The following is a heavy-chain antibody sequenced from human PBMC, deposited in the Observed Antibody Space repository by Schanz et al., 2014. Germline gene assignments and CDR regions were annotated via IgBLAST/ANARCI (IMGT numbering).Heavy chain of an antibody. D-gene: IGHD1-1*01. V-gene: IGHV3-66*02. Sequence: EVQVVESGGGLVQPGGSLRLSCVASGFNVSKSYVSWVRQAPGKGPEWVSLMYKNGSAFYADTVKGRLAISRDNSKNTVYHEMNRLRTDDTAVYYWARDSAGTTFGVLDSWGQGTLVTVSS. CDR1: GFNVSKSY. CDR3: ARDSAGTTFGVLDS. J-gene: IGHJ4*02. CDR2: MYKNGSA.